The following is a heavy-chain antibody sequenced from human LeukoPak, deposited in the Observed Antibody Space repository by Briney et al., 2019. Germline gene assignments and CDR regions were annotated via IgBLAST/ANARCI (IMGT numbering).Heavy chain of an antibody. CDR1: GXSISSYY. V-gene: IGHV4-59*08. CDR3: ARLGSTFDI. CDR2: IFYSGGS. J-gene: IGHJ3*02. D-gene: IGHD2-2*01. Sequence: SETLSLTCTVSGXSISSYYWTWIRQPPGKGLEWIGYIFYSGGSNYNPSLKSRVTISVDTSKNHFSLKLSSVTAADTAVYYCARLGSTFDIWGQGTIVTVSS.